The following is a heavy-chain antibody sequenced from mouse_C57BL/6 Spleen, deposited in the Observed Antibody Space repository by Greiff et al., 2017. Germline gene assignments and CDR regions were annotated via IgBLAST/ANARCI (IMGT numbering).Heavy chain of an antibody. CDR2: IWSGGST. CDR1: GFSLTSYG. J-gene: IGHJ4*01. CDR3: ARNGVYYGNYGAMDY. Sequence: VKVEESGPGLVQPSQSLSITCTVSGFSLTSYGVHWVRQSPGKGLEWLGVIWSGGSTDYNAAFISRLSISKDNSKSQVFFKMNSLQADDTAIYYCARNGVYYGNYGAMDYWGQGTSVTVSS. D-gene: IGHD2-1*01. V-gene: IGHV2-2*01.